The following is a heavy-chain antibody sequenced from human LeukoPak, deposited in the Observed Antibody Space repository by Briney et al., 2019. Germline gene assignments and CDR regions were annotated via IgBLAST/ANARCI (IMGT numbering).Heavy chain of an antibody. J-gene: IGHJ2*01. CDR2: INHSGST. CDR3: ARDRGLQLNWYFDL. Sequence: SETLSLTCAVYGGSFSGYYWSWIRQPPGKGLEWIGEINHSGSTNYNPSLKSRVTVSVDTSKNQFSLKLSSVTAADTAVYYCARDRGLQLNWYFDLWGRGTLVTVPS. D-gene: IGHD4-11*01. CDR1: GGSFSGYY. V-gene: IGHV4-34*01.